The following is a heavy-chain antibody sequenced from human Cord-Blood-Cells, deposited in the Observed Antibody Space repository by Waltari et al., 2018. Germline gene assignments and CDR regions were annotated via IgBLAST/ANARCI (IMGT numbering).Heavy chain of an antibody. J-gene: IGHJ4*02. V-gene: IGHV3-21*01. Sequence: EVQLVESGGGLVKPGGSLRLSCAASGFTFSSYSMNWVRQAPGKGVEWVSSISGRSSYIYYAASGKGRFTISRDNAKNSLYLQMNSLRAEDTAVYYCARDFRGGDYRNNWGQGTLVTVSS. CDR1: GFTFSSYS. CDR3: ARDFRGGDYRNN. CDR2: ISGRSSYI. D-gene: IGHD4-4*01.